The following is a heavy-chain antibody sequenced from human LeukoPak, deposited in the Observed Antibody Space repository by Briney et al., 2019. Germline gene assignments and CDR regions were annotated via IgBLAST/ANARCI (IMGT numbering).Heavy chain of an antibody. D-gene: IGHD3-16*01. Sequence: SETLSLTCTVSGGSISSSSYYWGWVRQPPGKGLEWIGSIYYSGSTYYNPSLKSRVTMSVDTSKNQFSLKLSSVTAADTAVYYCARHRGFASYYYGMDVWGQGTTVTVSS. V-gene: IGHV4-39*01. J-gene: IGHJ6*02. CDR3: ARHRGFASYYYGMDV. CDR2: IYYSGST. CDR1: GGSISSSSYY.